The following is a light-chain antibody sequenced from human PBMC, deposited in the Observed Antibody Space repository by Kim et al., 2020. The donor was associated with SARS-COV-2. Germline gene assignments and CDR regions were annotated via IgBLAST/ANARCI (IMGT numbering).Light chain of an antibody. CDR1: RIGSKS. Sequence: SVDPGQTARITWGGNRIGSKSVHWYQGKPGQAPVLVIYRDNNRPSGIPERFSGSNSGNTATLTISSAQAGDEADYFCQVWDSTTVVFGGGTQLTVL. CDR3: QVWDSTTVV. V-gene: IGLV3-9*01. CDR2: RDN. J-gene: IGLJ2*01.